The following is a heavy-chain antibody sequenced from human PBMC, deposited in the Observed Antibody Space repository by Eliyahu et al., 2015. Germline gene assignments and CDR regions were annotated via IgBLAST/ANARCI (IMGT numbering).Heavy chain of an antibody. CDR1: GASINTYY. Sequence: QVQLQESGPGLVKPSETLSLTCTVXGASINTYYWSWIRQPPGXGLEXIGVIHYSGSTNYNPSXKSRATISVDTSKNQFSLKLSSVTAADTAVYYCARDSSGWYXAIDYWGQGTLVTVSS. V-gene: IGHV4-59*01. D-gene: IGHD6-19*01. CDR2: IHYSGST. J-gene: IGHJ4*02. CDR3: ARDSSGWYXAIDY.